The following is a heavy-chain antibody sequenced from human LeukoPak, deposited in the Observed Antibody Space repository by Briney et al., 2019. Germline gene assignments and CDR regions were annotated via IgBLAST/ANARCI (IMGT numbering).Heavy chain of an antibody. CDR2: MNPNSGNT. CDR1: GYTFTSYD. D-gene: IGHD5-12*01. J-gene: IGHJ6*03. Sequence: ASVKVSCKASGYTFTSYDINWVRQATRQGLEWMGWMNPNSGNTGYAQKFQGRVTMTRNTSISTAYMELSSLRSEDTAVYYCARRSGYDHLYYYYYYYMDVWGKGTTVTISS. CDR3: ARRSGYDHLYYYYYYYMDV. V-gene: IGHV1-8*01.